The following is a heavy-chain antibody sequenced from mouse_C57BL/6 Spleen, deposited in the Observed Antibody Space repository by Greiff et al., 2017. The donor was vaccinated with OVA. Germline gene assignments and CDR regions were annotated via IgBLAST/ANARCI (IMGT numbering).Heavy chain of an antibody. CDR1: GFTFSSYA. CDR2: ISAGGSYT. V-gene: IGHV5-4*03. J-gene: IGHJ3*01. CDR3: ASPDYYGSSGAWFAY. D-gene: IGHD1-1*01. Sequence: EVKLVESGGGLVKPGGSLKLSCAASGFTFSSYAMSWVRQTPEKRLEWVATISAGGSYTYYPDNVKGRFTISRDNAKNNLYLQMSHLKSEDTAMYYCASPDYYGSSGAWFAYWGQGTLVTVSA.